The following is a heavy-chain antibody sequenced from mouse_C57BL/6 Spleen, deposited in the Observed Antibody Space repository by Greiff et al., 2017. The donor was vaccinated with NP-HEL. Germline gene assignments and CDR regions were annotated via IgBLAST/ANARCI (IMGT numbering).Heavy chain of an antibody. Sequence: QVQLQQSGAELVKPGASVKISCKASGYAFSSYWLNWVKQRPGKGLEWIGQIYPGDGDTKYNGKFKGKATLTADKSSSTAYMQLSSLTSEDSAVYFCARSTHYYGSSLWYVDVWGTGTTVTVSS. CDR1: GYAFSSYW. CDR3: ARSTHYYGSSLWYVDV. J-gene: IGHJ1*03. CDR2: IYPGDGDT. V-gene: IGHV1-80*01. D-gene: IGHD1-1*01.